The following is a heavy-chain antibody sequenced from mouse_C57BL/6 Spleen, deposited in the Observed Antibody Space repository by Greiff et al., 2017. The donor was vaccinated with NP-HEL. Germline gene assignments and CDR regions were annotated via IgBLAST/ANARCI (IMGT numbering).Heavy chain of an antibody. V-gene: IGHV1-82*01. CDR3: ARGEYYGSSYESD. CDR2: IYPGAGDT. CDR1: GYEFSSSW. Sequence: VQLQQSGPELVKPGASVKISCKASGYEFSSSWMNWVKQRPGKGLEWIGRIYPGAGDTNYNGKFKGKATMTADKSSSTAYMQLSSLTSEDSAVDFCARGEYYGSSYESDWGQGTTLTVSS. D-gene: IGHD1-1*01. J-gene: IGHJ2*01.